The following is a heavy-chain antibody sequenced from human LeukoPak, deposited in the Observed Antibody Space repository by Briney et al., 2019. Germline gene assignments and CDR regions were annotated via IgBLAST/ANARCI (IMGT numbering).Heavy chain of an antibody. D-gene: IGHD5-24*01. J-gene: IGHJ4*02. CDR1: GFTLSSYS. CDR3: ARDRRDGYNLLDY. CDR2: ISSSSSYI. Sequence: PGGSLRLSCAASGFTLSSYSMNWVRQAPGKGLEWVSSISSSSSYIYYADSVKGRFTISRDNAKNSLYLQMNSLRAEDTSVYYCARDRRDGYNLLDYWGQGTLVTVSS. V-gene: IGHV3-21*01.